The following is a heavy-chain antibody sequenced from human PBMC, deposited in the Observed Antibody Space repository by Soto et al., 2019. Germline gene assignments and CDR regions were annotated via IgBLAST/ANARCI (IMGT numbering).Heavy chain of an antibody. CDR1: GFTFSSYA. V-gene: IGHV3-23*01. D-gene: IGHD2-15*01. Sequence: EVQLLESGGGLVQPVGSLRLSCAASGFTFSSYAMSWVRQAPGKGLEWVSAISGSGGSTYYADSVKGRFTISRDNSKNTLYLQMNSLRAEDTAVYYCAKATLYRHCSGGSCYSKRYYYGMDVWGQGTTVTVSS. CDR2: ISGSGGST. CDR3: AKATLYRHCSGGSCYSKRYYYGMDV. J-gene: IGHJ6*02.